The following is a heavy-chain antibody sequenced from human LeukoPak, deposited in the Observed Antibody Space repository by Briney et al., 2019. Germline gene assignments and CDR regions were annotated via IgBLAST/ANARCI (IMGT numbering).Heavy chain of an antibody. Sequence: PGGSLRLSCAASGFTFNNYGMHWVRQAPGKGLEWVAVISYDGSNKYYADSVKGRFTISRDNAKNSLYLQMNSLRAEDTAVYYCARDSGDSSSWEYYFDYWGQGTLVTVSS. D-gene: IGHD6-13*01. J-gene: IGHJ4*02. V-gene: IGHV3-33*05. CDR3: ARDSGDSSSWEYYFDY. CDR1: GFTFNNYG. CDR2: ISYDGSNK.